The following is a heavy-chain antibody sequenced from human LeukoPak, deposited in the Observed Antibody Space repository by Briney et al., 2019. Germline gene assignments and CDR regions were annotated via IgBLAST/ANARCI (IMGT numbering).Heavy chain of an antibody. CDR1: GFTFNTFS. Sequence: PGESLRLSCAASGFTFNTFSMNWVRQAPGKGPEWVSYISSSGTTTYYADSVKGRFTISRDNAKNSLYLQMNSLRAEDTAVYYCVRRGLIETEYLERWGQGTLVIVSS. CDR3: VRRGLIETEYLER. J-gene: IGHJ1*01. V-gene: IGHV3-48*04. D-gene: IGHD3-10*01. CDR2: ISSSGTTT.